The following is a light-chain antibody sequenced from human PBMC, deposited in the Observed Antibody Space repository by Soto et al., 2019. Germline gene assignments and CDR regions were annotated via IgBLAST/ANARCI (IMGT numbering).Light chain of an antibody. J-gene: IGLJ2*01. Sequence: QAGVTQEPSLTVSPGGTITLTCASSTGAVTSGNYPNWVQQKPGQAPRALIYSTSNKDSWTPARFSGSLLGGKAALTLSGVQHEDEAEYYCLLYYGGPGVFGGGTQLTVL. CDR2: STS. CDR1: TGAVTSGNY. CDR3: LLYYGGPGV. V-gene: IGLV7-43*01.